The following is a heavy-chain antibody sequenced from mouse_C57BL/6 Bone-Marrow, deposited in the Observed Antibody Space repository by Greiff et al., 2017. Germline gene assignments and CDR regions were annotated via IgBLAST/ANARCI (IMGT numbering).Heavy chain of an antibody. J-gene: IGHJ3*01. D-gene: IGHD2-3*01. CDR2: INPNYGTT. Sequence: EVKLQESGPELVKPGASVQISCKASGYSFTDYNMNWVKQSNGKSLEWIGVINPNYGTTSYNQKFKGKATLTVDQSSSTAYMQLNSLTSEDSAVYYCARFPYDGYHDPDGFAYWGQGTLVTVSA. V-gene: IGHV1-39*01. CDR3: ARFPYDGYHDPDGFAY. CDR1: GYSFTDYN.